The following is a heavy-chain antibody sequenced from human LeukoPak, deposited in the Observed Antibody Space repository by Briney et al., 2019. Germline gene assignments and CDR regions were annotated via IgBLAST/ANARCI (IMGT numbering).Heavy chain of an antibody. V-gene: IGHV6-1*01. CDR2: TYYRSKYSY. CDR3: ARDRSRFYFDY. CDR1: GDSVSSRSAA. J-gene: IGHJ4*02. D-gene: IGHD6-6*01. Sequence: SQTLSLTCAISGDSVSSRSAAWTWIRQSPSRGLEWLGRTYYRSKYSYDYAVSVKSRITINPDTSKNQFSLQLIAVIPEDTAVYYCARDRSRFYFDYWGQGTLVTVSS.